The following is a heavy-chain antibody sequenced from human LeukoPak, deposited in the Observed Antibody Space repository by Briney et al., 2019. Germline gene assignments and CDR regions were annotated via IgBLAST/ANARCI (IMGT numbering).Heavy chain of an antibody. J-gene: IGHJ3*02. CDR3: AKFAVGDGYNLRPLDAFDI. CDR2: INHSGST. V-gene: IGHV4-34*01. Sequence: SETLSLTCAVYGGSFSGYYWSWIRQPPGKGLEWIGEINHSGSTNYNPSLKSRVTISVDTSKNQFSLKLSSVTAADTAVYYCAKFAVGDGYNLRPLDAFDIWGQGTMVTVSS. CDR1: GGSFSGYY. D-gene: IGHD5-24*01.